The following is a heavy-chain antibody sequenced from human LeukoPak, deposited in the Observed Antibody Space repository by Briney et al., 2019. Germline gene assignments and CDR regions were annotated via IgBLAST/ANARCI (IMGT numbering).Heavy chain of an antibody. V-gene: IGHV1-2*02. CDR3: ARGTYSSGWYPYYFDY. Sequence: ASVKVSCKASGYTSTSYDINWVRQAPGQGLEWMGWINPNSGGTNYAQKFQGRVTMTRDTSISTAYMELSRLRSDDTAVYYCARGTYSSGWYPYYFDYWGQGTLVTVSS. CDR2: INPNSGGT. J-gene: IGHJ4*02. CDR1: GYTSTSYD. D-gene: IGHD6-19*01.